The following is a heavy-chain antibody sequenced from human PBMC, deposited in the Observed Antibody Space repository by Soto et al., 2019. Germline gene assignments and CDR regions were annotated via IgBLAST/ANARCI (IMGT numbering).Heavy chain of an antibody. CDR2: IYYSGST. D-gene: IGHD2-21*02. Sequence: SETLSLTCTVSGGSISSYYWSWIRQPPGKGLEWIGEIYYSGSTNYNPSLKSRVTISVDTSKNQFSLKLSSVTAADTAVYYCARTLYCGGDCFSFDYWGQGTLVTVSS. CDR1: GGSISSYY. J-gene: IGHJ4*02. CDR3: ARTLYCGGDCFSFDY. V-gene: IGHV4-59*12.